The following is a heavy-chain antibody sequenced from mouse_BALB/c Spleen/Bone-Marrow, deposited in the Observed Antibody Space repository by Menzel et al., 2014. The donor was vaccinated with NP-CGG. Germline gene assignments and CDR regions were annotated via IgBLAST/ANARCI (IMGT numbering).Heavy chain of an antibody. Sequence: VMLVESGPGLVAPSQSLSITCTVSGFSLTGYGVSGVRQPPGKGLEWLGMIWGDGSTDYNSALKSRLSINKDNSKSQVFLKMNSLLTDDTARYYCARDSFLITRALDYWGQGTSVTVSS. J-gene: IGHJ4*01. D-gene: IGHD2-4*01. CDR3: ARDSFLITRALDY. CDR1: GFSLTGYG. CDR2: IWGDGST. V-gene: IGHV2-6-7*01.